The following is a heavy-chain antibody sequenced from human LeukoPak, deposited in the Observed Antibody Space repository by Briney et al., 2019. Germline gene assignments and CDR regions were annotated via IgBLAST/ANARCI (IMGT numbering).Heavy chain of an antibody. CDR2: IIPIFGTA. V-gene: IGHV1-69*05. D-gene: IGHD3-9*01. J-gene: IGHJ3*02. CDR3: AGDYDILTGSYHDAFDI. Sequence: SVKVSCKASGGTFSSYAISWVRQAPGQGREWMGRIIPIFGTANYAQKFQGRVTITTDESTSTAYMELSSLRSEDTAVYYCAGDYDILTGSYHDAFDIWGQGTMVTVSS. CDR1: GGTFSSYA.